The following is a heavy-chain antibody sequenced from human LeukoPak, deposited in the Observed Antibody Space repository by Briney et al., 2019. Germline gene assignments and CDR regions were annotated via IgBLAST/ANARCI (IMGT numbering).Heavy chain of an antibody. D-gene: IGHD3-10*01. J-gene: IGHJ3*02. Sequence: PSETLSLTCTVSGGSTSSGSYYWSWIRQPAGKGLEWIGRIYTSGSTNYNPSLKSRVTISVDTSKNQFSLKLSSVTAADTAVYYCAREWSLWFGELQPNDAFDIWGQGTMVAVSS. CDR2: IYTSGST. V-gene: IGHV4-61*02. CDR3: AREWSLWFGELQPNDAFDI. CDR1: GGSTSSGSYY.